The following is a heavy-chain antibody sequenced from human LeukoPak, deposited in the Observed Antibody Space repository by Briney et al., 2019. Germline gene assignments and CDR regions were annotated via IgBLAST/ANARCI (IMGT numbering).Heavy chain of an antibody. V-gene: IGHV3-30*04. Sequence: PGGSLRLSCAASGFTFSSYAMHWVRQAPGKGLEWVAVISYDGSNKYYADSVKGRFTISRDNSKNTLYLQMNSLRAEDTAVYYCARDHDSSGYHYGMDVWGQGTTATVSS. J-gene: IGHJ6*02. CDR1: GFTFSSYA. D-gene: IGHD3-22*01. CDR3: ARDHDSSGYHYGMDV. CDR2: ISYDGSNK.